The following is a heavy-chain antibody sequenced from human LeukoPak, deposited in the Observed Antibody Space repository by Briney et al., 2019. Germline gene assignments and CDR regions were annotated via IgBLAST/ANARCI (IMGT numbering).Heavy chain of an antibody. D-gene: IGHD2-15*01. J-gene: IGHJ4*02. CDR1: GYTFTDYN. V-gene: IGHV1-2*02. CDR3: ARRFCSGGSCIPDY. Sequence: ASVKVSCKTSGYTFTDYNAYWVRQAPAQGLQWMGWINPKTGGTIYAQRFQGRVTMTKDTSITTAYMELRSLRFDDTAVYYCARRFCSGGSCIPDYWGQGTLVTVSS. CDR2: INPKTGGT.